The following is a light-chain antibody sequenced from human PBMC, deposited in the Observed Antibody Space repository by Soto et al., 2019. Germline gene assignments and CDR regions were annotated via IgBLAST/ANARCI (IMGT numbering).Light chain of an antibody. CDR1: QGLSSS. J-gene: IGKJ2*01. V-gene: IGKV3-15*01. Sequence: EIVMTQSPATLYVSPGERATLSCRASQGLSSSIAWYQQKPGQAPRLLIYGASTRATGIPARFSGSGSGTDVTLTISSLQSEDFEVYYCQQYNNWPDMYTFGQGTKLEIK. CDR3: QQYNNWPDMYT. CDR2: GAS.